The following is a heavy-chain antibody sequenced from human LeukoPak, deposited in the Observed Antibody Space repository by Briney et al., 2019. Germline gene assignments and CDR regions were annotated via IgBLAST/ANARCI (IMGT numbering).Heavy chain of an antibody. D-gene: IGHD2-2*01. Sequence: ASVKVSCKASGYTFTSYGISWVRQAPGQGLEWMGWINPNSGGTNYAQKLQGRVTMTTDTSTSTAYMELRSLRSDDTAVYYCAAEIGCSSTSCYGYWGQGTLVTVSS. J-gene: IGHJ4*02. CDR1: GYTFTSYG. CDR3: AAEIGCSSTSCYGY. V-gene: IGHV1-18*01. CDR2: INPNSGGT.